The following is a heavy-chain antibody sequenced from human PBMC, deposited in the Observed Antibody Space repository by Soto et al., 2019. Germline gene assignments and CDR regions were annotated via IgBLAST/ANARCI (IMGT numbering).Heavy chain of an antibody. CDR3: ARAYGGNAVGWLVYYYGMDV. Sequence: QVQLVESGGGVVQPGRSLRLSCAASGFTFSSYAMHWVRLAPGKGLEWVAVISYDGSNKYYADSVKGRFTISRDNSKNTLYLQMNSLRAEDTAVYYCARAYGGNAVGWLVYYYGMDVWGQGTTVTVSS. D-gene: IGHD4-17*01. CDR1: GFTFSSYA. CDR2: ISYDGSNK. V-gene: IGHV3-30-3*01. J-gene: IGHJ6*02.